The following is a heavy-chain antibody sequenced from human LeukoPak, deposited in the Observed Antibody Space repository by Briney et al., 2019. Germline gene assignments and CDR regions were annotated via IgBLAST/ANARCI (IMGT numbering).Heavy chain of an antibody. D-gene: IGHD6-13*01. CDR3: ARGDGSSWFAY. J-gene: IGHJ5*01. Sequence: SVKVSCKASGYTFTDNWMDWVRQAPGQGLEWIGLINTNSGATSNAQAFQGRVTMTRDTSISTAYMELRRLGLDDTAVYYCARGDGSSWFAYWGQGALVIVSS. CDR1: GYTFTDNW. CDR2: INTNSGAT. V-gene: IGHV1-2*02.